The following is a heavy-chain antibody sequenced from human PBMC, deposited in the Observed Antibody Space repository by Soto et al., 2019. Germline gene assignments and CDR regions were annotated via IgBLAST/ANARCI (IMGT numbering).Heavy chain of an antibody. CDR3: ARGAAGFDY. CDR1: GFTFSSYG. J-gene: IGHJ4*02. D-gene: IGHD6-13*01. CDR2: ISYDGSNK. V-gene: IGHV3-30*03. Sequence: GGSLRLSCAASGFTFSSYGMHWVRQAPGKGLEWVAVISYDGSNKYYADSVKGRFTISRDNSKNTLYLQMNSLRAEDTAVYYCARGAAGFDYWGQGTLVTVSS.